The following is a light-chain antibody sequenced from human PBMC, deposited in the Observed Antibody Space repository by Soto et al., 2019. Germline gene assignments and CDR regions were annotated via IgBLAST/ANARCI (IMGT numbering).Light chain of an antibody. CDR3: QSYDSRLSGHVV. V-gene: IGLV1-40*01. CDR1: TSNIGAGFH. CDR2: SNN. Sequence: QTVVTQPPSVSGAPGQTVTISCTGSTSNIGAGFHVHWYQQLPGAAPKLLIYSNNDRPSGVPDRFSGSKSGTSASLAITGLQAEDEAVYYCQSYDSRLSGHVVFGGGTKLTVL. J-gene: IGLJ2*01.